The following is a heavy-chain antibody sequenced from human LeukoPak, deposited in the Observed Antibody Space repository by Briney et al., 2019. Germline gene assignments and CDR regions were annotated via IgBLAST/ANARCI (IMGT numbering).Heavy chain of an antibody. Sequence: SQTLSLTRAISGDSVSSNSAAWNWIRQSPSRGLEWLGRTYYRSKWYNDYAVSVKSRITINPDTFKNQFSLQLNSVTPEDTAVYYCARTRHYYDSSGYSDPFDYWGQGTLVTVSS. V-gene: IGHV6-1*01. CDR3: ARTRHYYDSSGYSDPFDY. CDR2: TYYRSKWYN. CDR1: GDSVSSNSAA. J-gene: IGHJ4*02. D-gene: IGHD3-22*01.